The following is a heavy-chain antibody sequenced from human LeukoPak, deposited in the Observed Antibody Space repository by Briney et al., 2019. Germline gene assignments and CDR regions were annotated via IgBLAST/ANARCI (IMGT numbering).Heavy chain of an antibody. Sequence: GGSLRLSCAASGFTFSSYAMSWVRHVLGKGLEWVSAISGSGGSTNYADSVKGRFTISRDNSKNTLYLQMNSLRAEDTAVYYCAKDSYRGYSYGAFDYWGQGTLVTVSS. CDR3: AKDSYRGYSYGAFDY. CDR2: ISGSGGST. CDR1: GFTFSSYA. V-gene: IGHV3-23*01. J-gene: IGHJ4*02. D-gene: IGHD5-18*01.